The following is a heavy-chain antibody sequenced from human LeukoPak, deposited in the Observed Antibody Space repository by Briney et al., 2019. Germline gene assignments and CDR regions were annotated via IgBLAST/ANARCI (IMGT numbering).Heavy chain of an antibody. V-gene: IGHV1-69*13. CDR2: IIPVFEKP. CDR3: ARLGHCGETNCYSDFYYMDV. D-gene: IGHD2-21*01. Sequence: ASVKVSCKASGGTFSNYAVSWVRQAPGQGLEWMGGIIPVFEKPNYARKFQDRVTIIADESTATAYMELSSLTSEDTAIYFCARLGHCGETNCYSDFYYMDVWGKGTTVIVSS. J-gene: IGHJ6*03. CDR1: GGTFSNYA.